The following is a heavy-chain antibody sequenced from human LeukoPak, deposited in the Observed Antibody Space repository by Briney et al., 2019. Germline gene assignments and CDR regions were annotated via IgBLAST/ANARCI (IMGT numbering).Heavy chain of an antibody. V-gene: IGHV3-23*01. D-gene: IGHD3-10*01. Sequence: GGSLRLSCAASGFTFSGYAMSWVRQAPGKGLEWVSRISGSGGSTYYTDSVKGRFTISRDNSKNTLYLQMNSLRAEDTALYYCATPHTGPGGGTNYPPHYWGQGTLVTVSS. CDR1: GFTFSGYA. CDR2: ISGSGGST. J-gene: IGHJ4*02. CDR3: ATPHTGPGGGTNYPPHY.